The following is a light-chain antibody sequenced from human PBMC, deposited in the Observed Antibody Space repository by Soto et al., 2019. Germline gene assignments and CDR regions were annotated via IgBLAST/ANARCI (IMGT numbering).Light chain of an antibody. Sequence: DIQMTQSPSTLSASVGARLTITCRASQTIDSWLAWYQQRPGKPPNLLIYKASTLASGVPSRFSGSGSGTEFTLTINSLQPDDFATYYCQQYHIYSGTFGQGTKVEIK. V-gene: IGKV1-5*03. CDR1: QTIDSW. CDR3: QQYHIYSGT. J-gene: IGKJ1*01. CDR2: KAS.